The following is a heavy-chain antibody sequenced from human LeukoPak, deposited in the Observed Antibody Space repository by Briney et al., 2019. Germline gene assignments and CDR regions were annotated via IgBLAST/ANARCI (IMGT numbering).Heavy chain of an antibody. CDR2: ISSSSSYI. Sequence: GGSLRLSCAVSGFTFSSYSMNWVRQAPGKGLEWVSSISSSSSYIYYADSVKGRFTISRDNAKNSLYLQMNSLRAEDTAVYYCARCLRGYDILTGYYNDLPDYWGQGTLVTVSS. CDR1: GFTFSSYS. J-gene: IGHJ4*02. V-gene: IGHV3-21*01. CDR3: ARCLRGYDILTGYYNDLPDY. D-gene: IGHD3-9*01.